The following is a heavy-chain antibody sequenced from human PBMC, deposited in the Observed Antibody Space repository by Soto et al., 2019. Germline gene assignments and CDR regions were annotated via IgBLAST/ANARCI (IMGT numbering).Heavy chain of an antibody. J-gene: IGHJ3*02. D-gene: IGHD3-10*01. CDR1: GCSISSGGYY. Sequence: SETLSLTCTVSGCSISSGGYYWSWIRQHPGKGLEWIGYIYYSGSTYYNPSLKSRVTISVDTSKNQFSLKLSSVTAADTAVYYCARDTLYYYGSGSYFTIWGQGTMVT. V-gene: IGHV4-31*03. CDR3: ARDTLYYYGSGSYFTI. CDR2: IYYSGST.